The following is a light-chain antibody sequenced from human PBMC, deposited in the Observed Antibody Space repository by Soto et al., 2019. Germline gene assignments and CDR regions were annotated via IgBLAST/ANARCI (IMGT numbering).Light chain of an antibody. Sequence: QSVLTQPPSASETPGQRVTISCSGSSSNVGSNTVNWYQQFPGTAPKVLIYSNDQRPSGVPDRFSGSKSGTSASLAISGLQSEDEADYYCAAWDDSLSGAVFGGGTQLTVL. CDR1: SSNVGSNT. CDR3: AAWDDSLSGAV. J-gene: IGLJ7*01. CDR2: SND. V-gene: IGLV1-44*01.